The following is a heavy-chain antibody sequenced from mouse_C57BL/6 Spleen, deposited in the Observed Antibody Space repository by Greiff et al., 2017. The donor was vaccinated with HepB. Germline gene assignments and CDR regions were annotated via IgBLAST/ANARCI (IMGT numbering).Heavy chain of an antibody. V-gene: IGHV1-69*01. J-gene: IGHJ2*01. Sequence: QVQLQQSGAELVMPGASVKLSCKASGYTFTSYWMHWVKQRPGQGLEWIGEIDPSDSYTNYNQKFKGKSTLTVDKSSSTAYMQLSSLTSEDSAVYYCARYLMTTVEGFDYWGQGTTLTVAS. CDR2: IDPSDSYT. D-gene: IGHD1-1*01. CDR1: GYTFTSYW. CDR3: ARYLMTTVEGFDY.